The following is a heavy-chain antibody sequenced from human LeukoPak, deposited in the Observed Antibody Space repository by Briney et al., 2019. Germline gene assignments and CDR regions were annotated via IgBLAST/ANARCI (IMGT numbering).Heavy chain of an antibody. D-gene: IGHD6-25*01. CDR3: ARSAIDAFDI. CDR1: GGSISSYY. Sequence: PSETLSLTCTVSGGSISSYYWSWVRQPPGKGLECIGYIYNSGSTNYNPSLKSRVSISVDTSKNQFSLKLSSVTAADTAVYYCARSAIDAFDIWGQGTMVTVSS. J-gene: IGHJ3*02. CDR2: IYNSGST. V-gene: IGHV4-59*08.